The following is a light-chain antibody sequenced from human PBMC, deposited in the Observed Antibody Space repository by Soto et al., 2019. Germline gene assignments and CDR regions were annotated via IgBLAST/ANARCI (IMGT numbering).Light chain of an antibody. V-gene: IGKV1-5*01. CDR1: QSISSW. J-gene: IGKJ1*01. Sequence: DIQMTQSPSTLSASVGDRVTITCRASQSISSWLAWYQQKPGKAPKLLIYDASSLESGVPSRFRGSGSGTEFTLPFSRLHPVDFETYYFPQYNSYSWTFGQGTKVEIK. CDR3: PQYNSYSWT. CDR2: DAS.